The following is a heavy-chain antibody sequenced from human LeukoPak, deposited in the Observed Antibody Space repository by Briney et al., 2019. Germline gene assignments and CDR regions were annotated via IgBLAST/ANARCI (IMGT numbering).Heavy chain of an antibody. CDR2: IYWNDDK. Sequence: SGPTLVNPTQTLTLTCTFSGFSLSTSGAGVGWIGQPPGKALEWLALIYWNDDKRYSPSLKSRLTITKDTSKNQVVLTMTNMDPVDTATYYCAHLEALYAFWSGYPDAFDIWGPGTMVTVSS. CDR1: GFSLSTSGAG. CDR3: AHLEALYAFWSGYPDAFDI. V-gene: IGHV2-5*01. J-gene: IGHJ3*02. D-gene: IGHD3-3*01.